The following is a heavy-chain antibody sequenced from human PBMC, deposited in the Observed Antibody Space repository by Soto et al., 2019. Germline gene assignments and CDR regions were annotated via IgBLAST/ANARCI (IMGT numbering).Heavy chain of an antibody. CDR3: ARGRAITFGGFIGSRPNFDY. D-gene: IGHD3-16*02. CDR2: INHSGST. Sequence: SETLSLTCAVYGGSFSGYYWIWIRQPPGKGLEWIGEINHSGSTNYNPSLKSRVTISVDTSKNQFSLKLSSVTAADTAVYYCARGRAITFGGFIGSRPNFDYWGQGTLVTVSS. CDR1: GGSFSGYY. J-gene: IGHJ4*02. V-gene: IGHV4-34*01.